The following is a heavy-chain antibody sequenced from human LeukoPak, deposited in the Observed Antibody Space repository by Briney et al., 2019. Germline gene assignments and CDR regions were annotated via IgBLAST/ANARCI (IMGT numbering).Heavy chain of an antibody. V-gene: IGHV4-34*01. CDR2: INHSGST. CDR1: GGSFSGYY. Sequence: PSETLSLTCAVYGGSFSGYYWSWIRQPPGKGLEWIGEINHSGSTNYNPSLKSRVTISVDTSKNQFSLKLSSVTAADTAVYYCARGGPGFDYWGQGTLVTVSS. CDR3: ARGGPGFDY. J-gene: IGHJ4*02.